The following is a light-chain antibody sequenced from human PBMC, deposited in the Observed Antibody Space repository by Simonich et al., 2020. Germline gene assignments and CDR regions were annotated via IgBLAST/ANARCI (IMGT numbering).Light chain of an antibody. CDR1: SSDVGGYNY. CDR3: SSYTSSSTWV. CDR2: DVS. J-gene: IGLJ3*02. V-gene: IGLV2-14*01. Sequence: QSALTQPASVSGSPGQSITISCTGTSSDVGGYNYVSWYQQHPGKAPKLMIYDVSKRPTGFSTRFSGSKSSNTASLTISGLQAEDEADYYCSSYTSSSTWVFGGGTKLTVL.